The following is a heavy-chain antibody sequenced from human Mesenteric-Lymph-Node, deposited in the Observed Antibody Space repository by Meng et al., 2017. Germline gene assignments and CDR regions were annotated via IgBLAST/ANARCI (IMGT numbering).Heavy chain of an antibody. Sequence: VGWVRQHPGKALECLALIYWDDDKRYSPSLKNRLTITKDTSKNQVVLTMTNVDPVDTATYYCAHLTGYCSGGSCSPWAWFDPWGQGTLVTVTS. J-gene: IGHJ5*02. CDR3: AHLTGYCSGGSCSPWAWFDP. CDR2: IYWDDDK. V-gene: IGHV2-5*02. D-gene: IGHD2-15*01.